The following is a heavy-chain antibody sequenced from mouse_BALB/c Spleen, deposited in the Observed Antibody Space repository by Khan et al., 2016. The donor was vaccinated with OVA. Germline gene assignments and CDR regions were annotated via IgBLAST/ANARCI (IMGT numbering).Heavy chain of an antibody. CDR1: GYTFTTYW. CDR2: INPTSAYT. Sequence: VQLQQSGAELAKPGASVKMSCKASGYTFTTYWMHWVKQRPGQGLEWIGYINPTSAYTDYNEKFKDKATLSADNSSSTAYMQLSSLTSEDSAVYYCARDRIDYWGQGTTLTVSS. CDR3: ARDRIDY. J-gene: IGHJ2*01. V-gene: IGHV1-7*01.